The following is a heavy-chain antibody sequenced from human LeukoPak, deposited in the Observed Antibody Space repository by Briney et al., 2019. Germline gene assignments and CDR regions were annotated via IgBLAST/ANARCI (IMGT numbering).Heavy chain of an antibody. Sequence: ASVKVSCKASGYTFTSYYMHWVRQAPGQGLEWMGIINPSGGSTSYAQKFQGRVTMTRDMSTSTVYMELSSLRSEDTAIYYCAREGRGVPGAIAAVKGFDYWGQGTLVTASS. J-gene: IGHJ4*02. CDR2: INPSGGST. CDR1: GYTFTSYY. D-gene: IGHD6-13*01. CDR3: AREGRGVPGAIAAVKGFDY. V-gene: IGHV1-46*01.